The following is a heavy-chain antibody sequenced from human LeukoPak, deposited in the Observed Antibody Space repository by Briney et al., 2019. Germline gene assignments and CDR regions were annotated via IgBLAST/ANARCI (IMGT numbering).Heavy chain of an antibody. CDR3: ARTSSGVLDGMDV. CDR1: GGSISSGSYY. Sequence: SETLSLTCTVSGGSISSGSYYWSWIRQPAGKGLEWIGRIYTSGSTNYNPSLRSRVTISVDTSKNQFSLKLSSVTAADTAVYYCARTSSGVLDGMDVWGQGTTVTVSS. D-gene: IGHD3-22*01. CDR2: IYTSGST. V-gene: IGHV4-61*02. J-gene: IGHJ6*02.